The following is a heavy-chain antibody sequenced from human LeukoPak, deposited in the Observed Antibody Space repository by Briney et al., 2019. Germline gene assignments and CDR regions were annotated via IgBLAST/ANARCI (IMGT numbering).Heavy chain of an antibody. CDR2: IYYSGST. CDR3: ARVGTRNWFDP. Sequence: TSSETLSPTCTASGVSISSYYWSWLRQPPGKGLEWIGYIYYSGSTNYNPSLKSRVTISVDTSKNQLSLKLSSVTAADTAVYYCARVGTRNWFDPWGQGTLVTVSS. J-gene: IGHJ5*02. CDR1: GVSISSYY. V-gene: IGHV4-59*01.